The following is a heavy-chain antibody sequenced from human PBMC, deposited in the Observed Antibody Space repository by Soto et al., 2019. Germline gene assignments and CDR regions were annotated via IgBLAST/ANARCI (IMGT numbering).Heavy chain of an antibody. V-gene: IGHV1-69*13. CDR2: IIPIFGTA. J-gene: IGHJ1*01. CDR3: ARVAGTTRGGDCLHFQH. D-gene: IGHD2-21*02. Sequence: SVKVSCKASGGTFSSYAISWVRQAPGQGLEWMGGIIPIFGTANYAQKFQGRVTITADESTSTAYMELSSLRSEDTAVYYCARVAGTTRGGDCLHFQHWGQGTLVTVSS. CDR1: GGTFSSYA.